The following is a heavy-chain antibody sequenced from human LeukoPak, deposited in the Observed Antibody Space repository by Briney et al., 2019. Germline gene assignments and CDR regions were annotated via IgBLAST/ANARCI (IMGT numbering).Heavy chain of an antibody. CDR2: MNPNDGDT. D-gene: IGHD1-7*01. Sequence: ASVKVPCKTSGYTFNTYDINWVRQALGQGLEWMGWMNPNDGDTDYAPKFRGRVTMTRNASISTAYMELSSLRSEDTAVYYCVRGYNRRLFTNYFDPWGQGSLVTVSS. CDR1: GYTFNTYD. J-gene: IGHJ5*02. V-gene: IGHV1-8*01. CDR3: VRGYNRRLFTNYFDP.